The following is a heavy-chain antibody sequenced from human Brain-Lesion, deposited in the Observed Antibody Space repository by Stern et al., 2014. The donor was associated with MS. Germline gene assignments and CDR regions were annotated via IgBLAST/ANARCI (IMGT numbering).Heavy chain of an antibody. V-gene: IGHV3-74*01. CDR2: INRDGSDT. CDR1: GFNFSSYW. D-gene: IGHD3-16*01. Sequence: EVQLVESGGGLVQPGGSLRLSCAASGFNFSSYWMPWVRQFPEKGLFWVSQINRDGSDTSYADSVKGRFSISRDNIRNMLYLRMTRLRAEDTAVYYCARGVGDYWGQGARVTVSS. CDR3: ARGVGDY. J-gene: IGHJ4*02.